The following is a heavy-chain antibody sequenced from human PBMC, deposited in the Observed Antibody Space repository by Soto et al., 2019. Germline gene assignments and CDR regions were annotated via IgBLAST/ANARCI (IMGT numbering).Heavy chain of an antibody. Sequence: PGGSLRLSCAASGFTFSSYAMSWVRQAPGKGLEWVSAISGSGGSTYYADSVKGRFTISRDNSKNTLYLQMNSLRAEDTAVYYCAKDRAGPRRDGYTAPFDYWGQGTLVTVSS. CDR2: ISGSGGST. J-gene: IGHJ4*02. CDR3: AKDRAGPRRDGYTAPFDY. D-gene: IGHD5-12*01. CDR1: GFTFSSYA. V-gene: IGHV3-23*01.